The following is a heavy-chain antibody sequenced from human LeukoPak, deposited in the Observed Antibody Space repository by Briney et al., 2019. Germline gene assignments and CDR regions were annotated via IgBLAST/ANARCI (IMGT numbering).Heavy chain of an antibody. J-gene: IGHJ4*02. CDR3: ASAPIDIVVVPAAWL. CDR2: ISSSSSYI. CDR1: GFTFSSYS. V-gene: IGHV3-21*01. D-gene: IGHD2-2*01. Sequence: GGSLRLSCAASGFTFSSYSMNWVRHAPGKGLERVSSISSSSSYIYYADSVKGRFTISRDNAKNSLYLQMNSLRGEDTAVYYCASAPIDIVVVPAAWLWGQGTLVTVSS.